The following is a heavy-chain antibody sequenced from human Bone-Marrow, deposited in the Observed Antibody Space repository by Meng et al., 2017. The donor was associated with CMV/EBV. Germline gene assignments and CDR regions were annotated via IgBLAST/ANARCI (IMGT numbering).Heavy chain of an antibody. Sequence: ASVKVSCKASGYTFTGYYMHWVRQAPGQGLEWMGWIKPNSGGTNYAQKFQGRVTMTRDTSISTAYMELSRLRSDDTAVYYCARVGLPAANNWFDPWGQGTLVTVSS. J-gene: IGHJ5*02. CDR1: GYTFTGYY. CDR3: ARVGLPAANNWFDP. V-gene: IGHV1-2*02. CDR2: IKPNSGGT. D-gene: IGHD2-2*01.